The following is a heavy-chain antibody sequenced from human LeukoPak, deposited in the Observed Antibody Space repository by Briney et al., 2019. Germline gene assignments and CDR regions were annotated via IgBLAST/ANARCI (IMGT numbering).Heavy chain of an antibody. CDR1: GGSISSSSYY. CDR2: IYYSGST. V-gene: IGHV4-39*01. CDR3: ARLDRPGGSADY. J-gene: IGHJ4*02. Sequence: SETLSLTCTVSGGSISSSSYYWGWIRQPPGKGLEWIGSIYYSGSTYYNPSLKSRVTISVDTSKNQFSLKLSSVTAADTAVYYCARLDRPGGSADYWGQGTLVTVSS.